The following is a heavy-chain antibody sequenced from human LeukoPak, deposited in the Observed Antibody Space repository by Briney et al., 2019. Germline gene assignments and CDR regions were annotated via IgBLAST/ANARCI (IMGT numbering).Heavy chain of an antibody. J-gene: IGHJ4*02. CDR1: GFTFSSYA. Sequence: GGSLRLSCAASGFTFSSYAMHWVRQAPGKGLGWVAVISYDGSNKYYADSVKGRFTISRDNSKNTLYLQMNSLRAEDTAVYYCARDRYDSSGYFDYWGQGTLVTVSS. D-gene: IGHD3-22*01. V-gene: IGHV3-30-3*01. CDR3: ARDRYDSSGYFDY. CDR2: ISYDGSNK.